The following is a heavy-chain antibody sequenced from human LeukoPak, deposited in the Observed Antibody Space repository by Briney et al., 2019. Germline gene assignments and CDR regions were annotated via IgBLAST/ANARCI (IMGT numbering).Heavy chain of an antibody. D-gene: IGHD4-23*01. Sequence: ASETLSLTCTVSGGSMSSAYWSWIRQPAGKGLEWIGRLSPSGSTNYNPSLKSRVTMSADTSKNQFSLKPTSLTAADTAVYYCARDPNSALWGQGTLVTVSS. CDR2: LSPSGST. CDR3: ARDPNSAL. V-gene: IGHV4-4*07. CDR1: GGSMSSAY. J-gene: IGHJ4*02.